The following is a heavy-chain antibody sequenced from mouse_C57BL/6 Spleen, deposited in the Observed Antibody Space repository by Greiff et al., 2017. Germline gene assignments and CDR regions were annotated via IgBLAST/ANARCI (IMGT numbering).Heavy chain of an antibody. D-gene: IGHD1-1*01. Sequence: EVQLQQSGGGLVQPGGSMKLSCVASGFTFSNYWMNWVRQSPEKGLEWVAQIRLKSDNYATHYAESVKGRFTISRDDSKSSVYLQMNNLRAEDTGIYYCTREFYYGSSYYWYFDVWGTGTTVTVSS. V-gene: IGHV6-3*01. CDR1: GFTFSNYW. CDR2: IRLKSDNYAT. CDR3: TREFYYGSSYYWYFDV. J-gene: IGHJ1*03.